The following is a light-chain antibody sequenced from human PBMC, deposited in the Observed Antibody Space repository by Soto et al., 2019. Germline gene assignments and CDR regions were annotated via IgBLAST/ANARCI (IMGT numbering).Light chain of an antibody. V-gene: IGKV3-11*01. CDR2: DAS. CDR3: EQRSIWPLYT. J-gene: IGKJ2*01. CDR1: QSVSDY. Sequence: EIVVTQSPGTLSLSPGERATLSCRASQSVSDYLAWYQQKPGQAPRLLIYDASNRATGIPARFSGSGFGTDFTLTISSLEPEDFAVYYCEQRSIWPLYTFGQGTKVDIK.